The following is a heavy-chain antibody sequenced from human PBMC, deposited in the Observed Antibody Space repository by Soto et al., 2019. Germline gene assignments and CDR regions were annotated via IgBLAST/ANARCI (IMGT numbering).Heavy chain of an antibody. J-gene: IGHJ4*02. CDR3: ARVRIAAAGLIDY. CDR2: IYYSGST. CDR1: GGSISSGGYY. V-gene: IGHV4-31*03. D-gene: IGHD6-13*01. Sequence: SETLSLTCTVSGGSISSGGYYWSWIRQHPGKGLEWIGYIYYSGSTYYNPSLKSRVTISVDTSKNQFSLKLSSVTAADTAVYYCARVRIAAAGLIDYWGQGTLVTVSS.